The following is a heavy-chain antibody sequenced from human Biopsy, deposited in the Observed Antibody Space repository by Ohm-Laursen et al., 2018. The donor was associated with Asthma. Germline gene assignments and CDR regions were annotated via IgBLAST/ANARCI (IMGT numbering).Heavy chain of an antibody. J-gene: IGHJ6*02. D-gene: IGHD4-17*01. Sequence: GSSVKVSCKASGGTFSSHSISWVRQAPGQGLEWMGGIIPIFDTPNYAQKFQGRVTITADKSTTTAYMELSSLRSEDTAVYYCVTSGGDYGYFGLDVWGQGTTVTVSS. CDR2: IIPIFDTP. CDR1: GGTFSSHS. V-gene: IGHV1-69*06. CDR3: VTSGGDYGYFGLDV.